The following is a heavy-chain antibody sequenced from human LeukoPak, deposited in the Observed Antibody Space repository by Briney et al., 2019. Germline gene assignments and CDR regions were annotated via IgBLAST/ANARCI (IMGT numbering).Heavy chain of an antibody. Sequence: GGSLRLSCAASGFTFSSYAMHWVRQAPGKGLEWVAVISYDGSNKYYADSVKGRFTISRDNSKNTLYLQMNSLRAEDTAVYYCAKDGAAAGFWYYYYYYMDVWGKGTTVTVSS. CDR2: ISYDGSNK. J-gene: IGHJ6*03. D-gene: IGHD6-13*01. CDR3: AKDGAAAGFWYYYYYYMDV. V-gene: IGHV3-30-3*01. CDR1: GFTFSSYA.